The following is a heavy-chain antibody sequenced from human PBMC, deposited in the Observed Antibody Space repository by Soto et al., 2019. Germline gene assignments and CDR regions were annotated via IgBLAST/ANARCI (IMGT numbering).Heavy chain of an antibody. CDR2: IKSKSDGGTT. D-gene: IGHD2-2*01. CDR3: TTYLYCSSTSCYPENWFDP. J-gene: IGHJ5*02. Sequence: EVQLVESGGGLVKPGGSLRLSCAASDFSVTNAWMSWVSQAPGKGLEWVGRIKSKSDGGTTDYAAPVKGRFTISRDDSKNALYLQMNSLKTEDTAVYYCTTYLYCSSTSCYPENWFDPWGQGTLVTVSS. CDR1: DFSVTNAW. V-gene: IGHV3-15*01.